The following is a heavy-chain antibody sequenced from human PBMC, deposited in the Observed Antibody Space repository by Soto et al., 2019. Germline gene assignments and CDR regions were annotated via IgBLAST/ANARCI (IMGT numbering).Heavy chain of an antibody. CDR2: MNPNSGNT. CDR3: ARAAAAPDAFDI. J-gene: IGHJ3*02. V-gene: IGHV1-8*01. D-gene: IGHD6-13*01. CDR1: GYTFTSYD. Sequence: GASVKVSCKASGYTFTSYDINWVRQATGQGLEWMGWMNPNSGNTNYAQNFQGRVTMTTDTSTSTAYMELRSLRSEDTAVYYCARAAAAPDAFDIWGQGTMVTVSS.